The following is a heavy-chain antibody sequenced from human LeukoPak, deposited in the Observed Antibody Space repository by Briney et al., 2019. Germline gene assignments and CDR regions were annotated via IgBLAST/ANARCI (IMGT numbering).Heavy chain of an antibody. D-gene: IGHD6-19*01. V-gene: IGHV3-23*01. Sequence: GGSLRLSCTASGLTFSSYWMHWVRQAPGKGLEWVSTINANSGTTSYAASVRGRFTISRDNSKNTLYLQLNTLRADDTATYYCAKPISGGLAVTADWFHPWGQGTLVVVSS. CDR2: INANSGTT. CDR1: GLTFSSYW. CDR3: AKPISGGLAVTADWFHP. J-gene: IGHJ5*01.